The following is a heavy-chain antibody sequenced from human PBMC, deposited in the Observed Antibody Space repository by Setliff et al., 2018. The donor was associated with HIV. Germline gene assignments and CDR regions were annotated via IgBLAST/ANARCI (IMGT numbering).Heavy chain of an antibody. J-gene: IGHJ2*01. CDR1: GDSISGSYY. Sequence: SETLSLTCAVSGDSISGSYYWSWIRQPPGKGLEWIGYIYFNGNTNFNPSLESRLTMSVDSSKNQFSLKLSSVTAADTAVYYCVREVGYFDFWGRGTLVTVSS. D-gene: IGHD1-26*01. CDR3: VREVGYFDF. V-gene: IGHV4-61*01. CDR2: IYFNGNT.